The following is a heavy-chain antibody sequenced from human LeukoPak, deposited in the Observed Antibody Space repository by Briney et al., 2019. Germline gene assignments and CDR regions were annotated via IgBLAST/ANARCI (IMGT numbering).Heavy chain of an antibody. J-gene: IGHJ4*02. V-gene: IGHV4-39*01. CDR1: GGSISSSSYY. Sequence: SETLSLTCTVSGGSISSSSYYWGWIRQPPGKGLEWIGSIYYSGSTYYNPSLKSRVTISVDTSKNQFSLKLSSVAAADTAVYYCATIGRQRGYWGQRSLVTVSS. CDR2: IYYSGST. D-gene: IGHD3-10*01. CDR3: ATIGRQRGY.